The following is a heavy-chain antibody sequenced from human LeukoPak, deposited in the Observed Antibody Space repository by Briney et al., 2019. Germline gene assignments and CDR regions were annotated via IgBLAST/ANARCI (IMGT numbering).Heavy chain of an antibody. D-gene: IGHD3-10*01. V-gene: IGHV1-46*01. CDR2: INPSGGST. Sequence: ASVKVSCKASGYTFTNFYMHWVRQAPGQGLEWMGIINPSGGSTSCAQKFQGRVTMTRDTSTNTVYMELSSLRSEDTAVYYCARGPSITMVRGGQWYYYMDVWGKGTTVTISS. J-gene: IGHJ6*03. CDR1: GYTFTNFY. CDR3: ARGPSITMVRGGQWYYYMDV.